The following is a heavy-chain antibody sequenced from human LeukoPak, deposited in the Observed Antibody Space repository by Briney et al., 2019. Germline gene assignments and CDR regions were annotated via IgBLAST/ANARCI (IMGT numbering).Heavy chain of an antibody. CDR2: INPNSGGT. Sequence: ASVKVSCKASGYTFTGYYMHWVRQAPGQGLEWMGWINPNSGGTNYAQKFQGRVTMTRDTSISTAYMELSRLRSDDTAVYYCARGDCSSTSCYWRGAFDIWGQGTMVTVSS. V-gene: IGHV1-2*02. CDR3: ARGDCSSTSCYWRGAFDI. D-gene: IGHD2-2*01. CDR1: GYTFTGYY. J-gene: IGHJ3*02.